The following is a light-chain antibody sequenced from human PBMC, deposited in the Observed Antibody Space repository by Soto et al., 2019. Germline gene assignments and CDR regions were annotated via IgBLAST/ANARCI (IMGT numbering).Light chain of an antibody. J-gene: IGKJ1*01. CDR1: QSVSSSY. CDR2: GAS. Sequence: EIVLTQSPGTLSLSPGERATLSCRASQSVSSSYLAWYQQKPGQAPRLLIYGASSRATGIPDRFSGSGSGTDFTLTSSRLKAEDFAVYYCQQYGGSTRTFGQGTKVEIK. CDR3: QQYGGSTRT. V-gene: IGKV3-20*01.